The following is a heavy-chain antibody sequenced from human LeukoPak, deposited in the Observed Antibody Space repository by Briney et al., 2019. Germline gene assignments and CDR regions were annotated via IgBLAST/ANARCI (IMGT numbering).Heavy chain of an antibody. CDR2: ISYDGSKK. D-gene: IGHD6-13*01. V-gene: IGHV3-30*18. CDR3: AKDIGYSSSWYPGAYGMDV. CDR1: GFTFSSYG. J-gene: IGHJ6*02. Sequence: GGSLRLSCAASGFTFSSYGMHWVRQAPGKGLEWVAVISYDGSKKYYADSVKGRFTISRDNYKNTLYLKMNSVRAEDTAVYYCAKDIGYSSSWYPGAYGMDVWGQGTTVTVSS.